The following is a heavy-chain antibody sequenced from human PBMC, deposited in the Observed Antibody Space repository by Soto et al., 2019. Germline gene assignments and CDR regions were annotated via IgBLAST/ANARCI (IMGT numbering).Heavy chain of an antibody. CDR3: ARARVVVAATPYSNFDY. CDR1: GGSISSGDYY. Sequence: SETLSLTCTVSGGSISSGDYYWSWIRQPPGKGLEWIGYIYYSGSTYYNPSLKSRVTISVDTSKNQFSLKLSSVTAADTAVYYCARARVVVAATPYSNFDYWGQGTLVTVSS. V-gene: IGHV4-30-4*01. D-gene: IGHD2-15*01. J-gene: IGHJ4*02. CDR2: IYYSGST.